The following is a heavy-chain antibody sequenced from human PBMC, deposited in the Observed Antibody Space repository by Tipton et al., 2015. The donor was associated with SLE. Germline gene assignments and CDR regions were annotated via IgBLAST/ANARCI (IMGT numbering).Heavy chain of an antibody. J-gene: IGHJ4*02. CDR3: ASILGNTNPSDF. D-gene: IGHD2-8*01. CDR1: GFTFNNFW. V-gene: IGHV3-7*01. CDR2: INQDGSQK. Sequence: SLRLSCAASGFTFNNFWMSWVRQAPVTGLEWVANINQDGSQKNYVDSVRGRFIISRDNAKNSLFLQMNSLRAEDTAVYYCASILGNTNPSDFWGQGTLVTVSS.